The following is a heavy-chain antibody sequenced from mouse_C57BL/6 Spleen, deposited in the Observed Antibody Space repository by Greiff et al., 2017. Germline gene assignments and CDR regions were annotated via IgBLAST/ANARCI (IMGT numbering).Heavy chain of an antibody. CDR1: GYTFPDYY. Sequence: EVQLQQSGPELVKPGASVKISCKASGYTFPDYYMNWVKQSHGKSLEWIGDINPNNGGTSYNQKFKGKATLTVDKSSSTAYMELRSLTSEDSAVYYCARSGLTYFDYWGQGTTLTVSS. CDR3: ARSGLTYFDY. V-gene: IGHV1-26*01. J-gene: IGHJ2*01. CDR2: INPNNGGT.